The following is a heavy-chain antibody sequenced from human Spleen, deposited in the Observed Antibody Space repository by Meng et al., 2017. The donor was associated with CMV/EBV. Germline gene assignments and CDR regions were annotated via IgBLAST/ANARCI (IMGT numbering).Heavy chain of an antibody. CDR3: ARLAAAGTNYFQH. V-gene: IGHV5-51*01. CDR1: GYSFTSYW. J-gene: IGHJ1*01. Sequence: KVSCKASGYSFTSYWIGWVRQMPGKGLEWMGIIYPGDSDTRYSPSFQGQVTISADKSISTAYLQWSSLKASDTAMYYCARLAAAGTNYFQHWGQGTLVTVSS. D-gene: IGHD6-13*01. CDR2: IYPGDSDT.